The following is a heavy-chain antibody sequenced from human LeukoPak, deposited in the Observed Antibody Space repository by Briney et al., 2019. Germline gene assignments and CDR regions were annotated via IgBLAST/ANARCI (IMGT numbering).Heavy chain of an antibody. J-gene: IGHJ5*02. CDR1: GFTFSSYA. CDR2: ISGNGGST. V-gene: IGHV3-23*01. D-gene: IGHD6-19*01. Sequence: GGPLRLSCGASGFTFSSYAMSWVRQAPGKGLEWVSAISGNGGSTYFADSVKGRLTISRDNSKNTLYLQMNSLRAEDTAVYYCARDAAVAGPGWFDPWGQGTLVTVSS. CDR3: ARDAAVAGPGWFDP.